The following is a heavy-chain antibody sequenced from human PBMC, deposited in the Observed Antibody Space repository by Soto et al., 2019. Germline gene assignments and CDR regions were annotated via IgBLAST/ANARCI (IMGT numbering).Heavy chain of an antibody. D-gene: IGHD3-3*01. J-gene: IGHJ4*02. Sequence: GGSLRLSCAASGFTFSSYSMNWVRQAPGKGLEWVSSISSSSSYIYYADSVKGRSTISRDNAKNSLYLQMNSLRAEDTAVYYCARDVGRPQFDYWGQGTLVTVSS. CDR3: ARDVGRPQFDY. CDR1: GFTFSSYS. V-gene: IGHV3-21*01. CDR2: ISSSSSYI.